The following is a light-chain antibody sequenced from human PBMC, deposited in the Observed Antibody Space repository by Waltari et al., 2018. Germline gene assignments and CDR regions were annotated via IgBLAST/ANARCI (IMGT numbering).Light chain of an antibody. V-gene: IGLV3-19*01. CDR1: ILRKYY. J-gene: IGLJ2*01. CDR3: NSRDTSPNHLV. CDR2: NTN. Sequence: SDLTQDPAVSVALGQTVTISCQGDILRKYYASWYQQKSGQPPVLVLYNTNHRPSGIPDRGSGSRSGDTASLTITGAQAEDEGDYYCNSRDTSPNHLVFGGGTKLTVL.